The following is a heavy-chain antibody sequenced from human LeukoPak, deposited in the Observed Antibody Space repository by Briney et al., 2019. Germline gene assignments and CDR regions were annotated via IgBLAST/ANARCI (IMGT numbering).Heavy chain of an antibody. Sequence: SETLSLTCTVSGGSIRSSYYYWGWIRQPPGKGLEWIGSIYDSGSTYYNPSLKSRVTISVDTSKNQFSLKLNSVTAADTAVYYCARAYWYGDYWGIWDWGQGTLVTVSS. D-gene: IGHD4-17*01. V-gene: IGHV4-39*01. CDR3: ARAYWYGDYWGIWD. CDR2: IYDSGST. CDR1: GGSIRSSYYY. J-gene: IGHJ4*02.